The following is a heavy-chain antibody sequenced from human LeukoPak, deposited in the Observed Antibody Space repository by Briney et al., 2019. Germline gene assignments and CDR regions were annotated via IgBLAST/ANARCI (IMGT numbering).Heavy chain of an antibody. V-gene: IGHV3-73*01. CDR2: IRSKANSYAT. D-gene: IGHD6-19*01. Sequence: GGSLKLSCAASGFTFCGSAIRWVRQASGKGLEWVGRIRSKANSYATTYGASVKGRFTFSRDDSKNTAYMQMNSLQTEDTAVYYCARDPIAVAGTSHFDYWGQGTLVTVSS. CDR3: ARDPIAVAGTSHFDY. CDR1: GFTFCGSA. J-gene: IGHJ4*02.